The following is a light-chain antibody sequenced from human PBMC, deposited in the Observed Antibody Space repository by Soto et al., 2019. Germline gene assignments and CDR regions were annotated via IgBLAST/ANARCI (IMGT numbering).Light chain of an antibody. Sequence: QSVLTQPPSASGTPGQRVTISCSGSSSNIGGNTVNWYQQLPGTAPKLLIYSNNQWPSGVPDRFSGSKSGTSASLAISGLQSEDEADYYCAAWDDSLNGWVFGGGTKLTVL. V-gene: IGLV1-44*01. CDR2: SNN. CDR3: AAWDDSLNGWV. J-gene: IGLJ3*02. CDR1: SSNIGGNT.